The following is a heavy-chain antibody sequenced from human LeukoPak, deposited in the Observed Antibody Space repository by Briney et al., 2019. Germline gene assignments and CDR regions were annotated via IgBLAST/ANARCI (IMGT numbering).Heavy chain of an antibody. J-gene: IGHJ4*02. CDR1: GFTFSNSW. CDR3: ARGFLWL. D-gene: IGHD3-9*01. V-gene: IGHV3-7*01. CDR2: IRQDGTEE. Sequence: GGSLRLSCAASGFTFSNSWMTWVRQTPGMGLEWVANIRQDGTEEYYVDSVKGRFSISRDNAKNSLFLQMNSLRVEDTAVYYCARGFLWLWGQGTLVTVSS.